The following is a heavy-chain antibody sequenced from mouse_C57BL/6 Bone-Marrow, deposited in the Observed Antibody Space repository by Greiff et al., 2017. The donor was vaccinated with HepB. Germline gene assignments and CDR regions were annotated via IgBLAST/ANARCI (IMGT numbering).Heavy chain of an antibody. CDR1: GYTFTNYW. CDR3: ARSQLLYYFDY. Sequence: VQLVESGAELVRPGTSVKMSCKASGYTFTNYWIGWAKQRPGHGLEWIGDIYPGGGYTNYNEKFKGKATLTADKSSSTAYMQFSSLTSEDSAIYYCARSQLLYYFDYWGQGTTLTVSS. J-gene: IGHJ2*01. CDR2: IYPGGGYT. D-gene: IGHD4-1*02. V-gene: IGHV1-63*01.